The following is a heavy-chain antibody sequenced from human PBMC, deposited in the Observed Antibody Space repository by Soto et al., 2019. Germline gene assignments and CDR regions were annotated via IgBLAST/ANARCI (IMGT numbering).Heavy chain of an antibody. V-gene: IGHV6-1*01. CDR2: TYYRSKWYY. CDR1: GYSVASGRAS. Sequence: PSHTLSLPCVISGYSVASGRASWNLIRQSPSRGLEWLGKTYYRSKWYYEYAMSVRGRIIINPDTSRNQLSLQLNSVTPEDTAVYYCTRLRGDGWLDLWGQGTQVTVSS. CDR3: TRLRGDGWLDL. J-gene: IGHJ5*02.